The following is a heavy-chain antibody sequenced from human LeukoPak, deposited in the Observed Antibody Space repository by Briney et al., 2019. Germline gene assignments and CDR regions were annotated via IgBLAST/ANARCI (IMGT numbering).Heavy chain of an antibody. CDR2: IYYGGTT. CDR1: GGSITSSNYF. J-gene: IGHJ4*02. V-gene: IGHV4-39*07. CDR3: AGASYDSSGVH. D-gene: IGHD3-22*01. Sequence: PSETLSLTCTVSGGSITSSNYFWGWIRQPPGQGLEWIGSIYYGGTTYYNPSLRSRVTISVETSKNQFSLKLSSVTAADTAVYYCAGASYDSSGVHWGQGTLVTVSS.